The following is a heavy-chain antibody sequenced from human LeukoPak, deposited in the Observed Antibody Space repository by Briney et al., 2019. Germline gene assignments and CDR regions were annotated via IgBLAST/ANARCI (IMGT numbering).Heavy chain of an antibody. CDR2: IIPIFGTA. Sequence: ASVKVSCKASGGTFSSYAISWVRQAPGQGLEWMGGIIPIFGTANNAQKFQGRVTITADESTSTAYMELSSLRSEDTAVYYCARGGGPESIAPHSFDYWGQGTLVTVSS. CDR3: ARGGGPESIAPHSFDY. D-gene: IGHD2-21*01. V-gene: IGHV1-69*13. J-gene: IGHJ4*02. CDR1: GGTFSSYA.